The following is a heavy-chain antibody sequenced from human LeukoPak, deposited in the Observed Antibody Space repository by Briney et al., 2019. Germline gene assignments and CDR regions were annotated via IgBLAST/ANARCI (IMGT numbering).Heavy chain of an antibody. CDR1: GYTFTSYG. J-gene: IGHJ5*02. V-gene: IGHV1-18*01. D-gene: IGHD2-15*01. CDR3: ARIVIVVVVAATSGKEGIGFDP. Sequence: ASVKVSCKASGYTFTSYGISWVRQAPGQGLEWMGWISAYNGNTNYAQKLQGRVTRTTDTSTSTAYMELRSLRSDDTAVYYCARIVIVVVVAATSGKEGIGFDPWGQGTLVTVSS. CDR2: ISAYNGNT.